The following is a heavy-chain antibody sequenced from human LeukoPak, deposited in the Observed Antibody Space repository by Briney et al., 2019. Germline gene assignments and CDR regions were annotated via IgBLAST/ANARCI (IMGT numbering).Heavy chain of an antibody. CDR1: GYTFTGYY. V-gene: IGHV1-2*02. D-gene: IGHD2-8*01. CDR2: INPNSGGT. J-gene: IGHJ3*02. Sequence: APVKVSCKASGYTFTGYYMHWVRQAPGQGLEWMGWINPNSGGTNYAQKFQGRVTMTGDTSISTAYMELSRLRSDDTAVYYCARGIVLMVYATLDAFDIWGQGTMVTVSS. CDR3: ARGIVLMVYATLDAFDI.